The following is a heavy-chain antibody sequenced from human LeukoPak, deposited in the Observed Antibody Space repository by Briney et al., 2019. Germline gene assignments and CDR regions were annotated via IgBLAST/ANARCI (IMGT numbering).Heavy chain of an antibody. V-gene: IGHV3-21*01. CDR3: ARAYYYGSGSYGAFDI. CDR1: GFIFSSYA. CDR2: ISGSTNYI. Sequence: PGGSLRLSCAASGFIFSSYAMNWVRQAPGKGLEWVSSISGSTNYIYADSLKGRFTISRDNAKNSLYLQMNSLRAEDTAVYYCARAYYYGSGSYGAFDIWGQGTMVTVSS. D-gene: IGHD3-10*01. J-gene: IGHJ3*02.